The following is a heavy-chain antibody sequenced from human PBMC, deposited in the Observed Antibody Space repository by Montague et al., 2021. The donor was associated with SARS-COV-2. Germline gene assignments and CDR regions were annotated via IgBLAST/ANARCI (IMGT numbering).Heavy chain of an antibody. J-gene: IGHJ4*02. Sequence: SETLSLTCTVSGGSISSSSNYWGWIRQPPGKGLEWIGNIYYSGSTYHNPSLKSRVTISVDTSKSQFSLKLSSVTAADTAVYYCARLNFHITIFGVVSSRVFDYWGQGTLVTVSS. D-gene: IGHD3-3*01. CDR2: IYYSGST. CDR1: GGSISSSSNY. CDR3: ARLNFHITIFGVVSSRVFDY. V-gene: IGHV4-39*01.